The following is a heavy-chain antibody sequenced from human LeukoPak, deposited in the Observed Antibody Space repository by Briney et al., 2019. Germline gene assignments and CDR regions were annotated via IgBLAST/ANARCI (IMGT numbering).Heavy chain of an antibody. CDR1: GFTFSSYA. J-gene: IGHJ4*02. D-gene: IGHD5-12*01. Sequence: GGSLRLSCVASGFTFSSYAMTWFRQAPGKGLEWVSSFSGGDGSPYHADSVKGRFTISRDNSKSTLYLQMNSQRAEDAAIYYCAKNGWLRSSGLWGDYWGQGALVTVCS. V-gene: IGHV3-23*01. CDR3: AKNGWLRSSGLWGDY. CDR2: FSGGDGSP.